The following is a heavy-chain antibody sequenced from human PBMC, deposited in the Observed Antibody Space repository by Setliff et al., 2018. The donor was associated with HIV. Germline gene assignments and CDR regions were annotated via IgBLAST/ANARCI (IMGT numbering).Heavy chain of an antibody. J-gene: IGHJ6*03. D-gene: IGHD4-17*01. V-gene: IGHV4-31*03. CDR1: GGSITSSLYY. Sequence: LSLTCTVSGGSITSSLYYWTWIRQHPGKGLEWIGYFYYSGFTYYNPSLKSRVTISIDTSNNQFSLKLKPVTAADTAVYYCATPVTSRGYYYMDVWGKGTTVTVSS. CDR3: ATPVTSRGYYYMDV. CDR2: FYYSGFT.